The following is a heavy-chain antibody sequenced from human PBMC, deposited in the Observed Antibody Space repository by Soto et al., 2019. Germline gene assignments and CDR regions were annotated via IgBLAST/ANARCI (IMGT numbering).Heavy chain of an antibody. V-gene: IGHV4-30-4*01. Sequence: QVQLQESGPGLVKPSQTLSLTCTVSGGSISSGDYYWSWIRQPPGKGLEWIGSIYYSGSTYYNPYPKSRVTISVDTSKNQFSLKLNSVTAADTAVYYCASRHSSPDFDYWGQGTLVTVSS. D-gene: IGHD6-13*01. J-gene: IGHJ4*02. CDR3: ASRHSSPDFDY. CDR1: GGSISSGDYY. CDR2: IYYSGST.